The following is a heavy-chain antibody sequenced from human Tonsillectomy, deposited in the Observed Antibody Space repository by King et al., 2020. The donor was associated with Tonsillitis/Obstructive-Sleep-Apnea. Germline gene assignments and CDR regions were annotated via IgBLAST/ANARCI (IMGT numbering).Heavy chain of an antibody. D-gene: IGHD2-2*01. Sequence: VQLVESGGGVVQPGRSLRLSCAASGFTFSHYGMHWVRQAPGKGLEWVAVTSYDGGNKHYADSVKGRFTISRDNSKNTLYLQMNSLRAEDTAVYYCATKSNAMAGYWGQGTLVTVSS. CDR2: TSYDGGNK. CDR1: GFTFSHYG. CDR3: ATKSNAMAGY. J-gene: IGHJ4*02. V-gene: IGHV3-30*03.